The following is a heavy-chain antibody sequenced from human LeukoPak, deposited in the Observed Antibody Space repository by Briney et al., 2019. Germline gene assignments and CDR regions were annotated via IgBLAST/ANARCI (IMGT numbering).Heavy chain of an antibody. V-gene: IGHV3-23*01. J-gene: IGHJ4*02. D-gene: IGHD6-19*01. CDR2: ISGSGGST. Sequence: PGGSLRLSCAASGFTFSSYGMSWVRQAPGKGLEWVSAISGSGGSTYYADSVKGRFTISRDNSKNTLYVQMNSLRAEDTAVYYCAKLLTSGWRPIDYWGQGTLVTVSS. CDR3: AKLLTSGWRPIDY. CDR1: GFTFSSYG.